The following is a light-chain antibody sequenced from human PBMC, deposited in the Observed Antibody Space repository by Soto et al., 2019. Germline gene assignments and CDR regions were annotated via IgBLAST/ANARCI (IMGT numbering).Light chain of an antibody. CDR2: DAS. J-gene: IGKJ3*01. Sequence: EIVLTQSPATLSLSPGERATLSCRPSQSVSSYLAWYQQKPGQAPRLLIYDASSRATGIPARFSGSGSGTDFTLTISSLEPEDLAVYYCQQRSNWPPVFTFGPGTKVDIK. CDR3: QQRSNWPPVFT. CDR1: QSVSSY. V-gene: IGKV3-11*01.